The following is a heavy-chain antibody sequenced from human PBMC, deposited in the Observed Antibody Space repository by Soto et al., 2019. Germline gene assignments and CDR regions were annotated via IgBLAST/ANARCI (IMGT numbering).Heavy chain of an antibody. J-gene: IGHJ6*02. CDR1: GGSISSYY. CDR3: AGEEYQLPPGSFYYYGMDV. V-gene: IGHV4-4*07. D-gene: IGHD2-2*01. Sequence: SETLSLTCTVSGGSISSYYWSWIRQPAGKGLEWIGRIYTSGSTNYNPSLKSRVTMSVDTSKNQFSLKLSSVTAADTAVYYCAGEEYQLPPGSFYYYGMDVWGQGTTVTVSS. CDR2: IYTSGST.